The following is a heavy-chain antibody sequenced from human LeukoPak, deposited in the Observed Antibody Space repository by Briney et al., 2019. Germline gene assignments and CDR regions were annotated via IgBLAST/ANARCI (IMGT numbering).Heavy chain of an antibody. CDR2: ISHSGIT. CDR3: AISSGYPPLKFDY. Sequence: SETLSLTCAVSSGSLSGYSWGWIRQPPGKGLEWVGEISHSGITNYNASLKGRVTISLKKSKNQFSLKLSSVTAADTAVYYCAISSGYPPLKFDYWGQGTLVTVSS. J-gene: IGHJ4*02. CDR1: SGSLSGYS. V-gene: IGHV4-34*01. D-gene: IGHD5-12*01.